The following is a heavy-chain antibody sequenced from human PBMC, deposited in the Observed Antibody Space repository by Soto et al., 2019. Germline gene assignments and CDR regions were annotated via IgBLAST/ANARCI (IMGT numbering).Heavy chain of an antibody. Sequence: QVQLVQSGAEVKKPGSSVKVSCKASGGTFSSYAISWLRQAPGQGLEWMGGINPIFGTANYAQKFQGRVTITGDESTSTAYMELRSLRSADTAVYYCAIRNTVTTDDNWFDPWGQGTLVTVS. CDR2: INPIFGTA. V-gene: IGHV1-69*01. D-gene: IGHD4-17*01. CDR1: GGTFSSYA. CDR3: AIRNTVTTDDNWFDP. J-gene: IGHJ5*02.